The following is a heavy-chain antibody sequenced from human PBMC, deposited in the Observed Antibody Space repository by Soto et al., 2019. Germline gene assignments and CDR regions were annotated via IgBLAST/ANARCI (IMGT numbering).Heavy chain of an antibody. CDR2: ITGSGGST. J-gene: IGHJ4*02. Sequence: PGGSLILSCAASAFTFRTYAMTWVRQPPGKGLEWVSTITGSGGSTYYADSVKGRFTISRDNSKNTLYLLMNSLRAEDTAVYYCAKVLGQAGIDYWGQGTLVTSPQ. CDR3: AKVLGQAGIDY. CDR1: AFTFRTYA. D-gene: IGHD6-13*01. V-gene: IGHV3-23*01.